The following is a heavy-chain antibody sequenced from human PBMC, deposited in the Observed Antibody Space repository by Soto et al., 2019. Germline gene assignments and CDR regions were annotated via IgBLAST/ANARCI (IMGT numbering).Heavy chain of an antibody. Sequence: QPGGSLRLSCAASGFIFKNFGMSWVRQAPGKGLELISSISGSGFKKYYADSVKGRFTISRDNSKSTVYLELNNLSAEDTAVYHCAKNQGVELVPLATVDWFDPWGQGSVVTVSS. CDR3: AKNQGVELVPLATVDWFDP. V-gene: IGHV3-23*01. CDR2: ISGSGFKK. J-gene: IGHJ5*02. D-gene: IGHD3-10*01. CDR1: GFIFKNFG.